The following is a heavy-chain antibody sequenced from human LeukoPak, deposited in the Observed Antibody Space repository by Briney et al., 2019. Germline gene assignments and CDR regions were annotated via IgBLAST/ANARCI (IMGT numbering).Heavy chain of an antibody. V-gene: IGHV5-51*01. CDR1: GSSFTSYW. J-gene: IGHJ3*02. Sequence: GASLKISCKGSGSSFTSYWIGWVRPLPGKGLEWMGIIYPGDSDTRYSPSFQGQVTISADKSITTAYLQWSSLKASDTALYYCARHGLDAFDIWGQGTMVTVSS. D-gene: IGHD3-10*01. CDR2: IYPGDSDT. CDR3: ARHGLDAFDI.